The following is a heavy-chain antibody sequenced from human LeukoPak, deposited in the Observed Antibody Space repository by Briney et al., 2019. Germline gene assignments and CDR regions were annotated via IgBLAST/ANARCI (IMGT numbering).Heavy chain of an antibody. CDR3: ARVKPEGDRFGVVIGFNFDY. V-gene: IGHV1-69*06. D-gene: IGHD3-3*01. J-gene: IGHJ4*02. CDR1: GGTFSSYA. Sequence: SVKVSCKASGGTFSSYAISWVRQAPGQGLGWMGGIIPIFGTANYAQKFQGRVTITADKSTSTAYMELSSLRSEDTAVYYCARVKPEGDRFGVVIGFNFDYWGQGTLVTVSS. CDR2: IIPIFGTA.